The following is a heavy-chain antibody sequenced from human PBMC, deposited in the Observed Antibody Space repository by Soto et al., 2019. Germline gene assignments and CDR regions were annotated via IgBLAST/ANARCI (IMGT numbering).Heavy chain of an antibody. J-gene: IGHJ4*02. CDR2: ISYDGSNE. CDR1: GLTLSSDA. D-gene: IGHD3-3*01. Sequence: PGGSLRLSCAASGLTLSSDAVHLVRHAPGKGLEWVAVISYDGSNEYYADSVKGRFTISRDNSKNTLYLQVNSLRAEDTAMYYCTRETMTIRLYFDYWGQGDRVTVSA. CDR3: TRETMTIRLYFDY. V-gene: IGHV3-30-3*01.